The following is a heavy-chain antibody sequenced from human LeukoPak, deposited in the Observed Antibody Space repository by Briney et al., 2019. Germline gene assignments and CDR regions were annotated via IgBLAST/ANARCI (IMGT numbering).Heavy chain of an antibody. CDR3: ARTLRIAIFGVVIHNWFDP. CDR1: GFTFSSYW. V-gene: IGHV3-7*01. D-gene: IGHD3-3*01. Sequence: GGSLRLSCAASGFTFSSYWMSWVRQAPGKGLEWVANIKQDGSEKYYVDSVKGRFTISRDNAKNSLYLQMNSLRAEDTAVYYRARTLRIAIFGVVIHNWFDPWGQGTLVTVSS. CDR2: IKQDGSEK. J-gene: IGHJ5*02.